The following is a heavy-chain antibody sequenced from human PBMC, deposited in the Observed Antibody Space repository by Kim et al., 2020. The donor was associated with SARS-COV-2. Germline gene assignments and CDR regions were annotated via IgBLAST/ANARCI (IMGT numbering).Heavy chain of an antibody. Sequence: GGSLRLSCAASGFNFKAYSLSWVRQAPGKGLEWISYIGITGSRIYNADSVKGRFTISRDSAKNSVYLQMNDLRDEDTAVYYCASDHKSHRDPVMDVWGQG. CDR2: IGITGSRI. CDR1: GFNFKAYS. CDR3: ASDHKSHRDPVMDV. J-gene: IGHJ6*02. V-gene: IGHV3-48*02.